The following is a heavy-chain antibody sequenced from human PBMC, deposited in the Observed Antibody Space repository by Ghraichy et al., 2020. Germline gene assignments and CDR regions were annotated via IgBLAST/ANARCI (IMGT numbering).Heavy chain of an antibody. CDR1: GGSISSYY. J-gene: IGHJ5*02. D-gene: IGHD4-11*01. Sequence: SETLSLTCTVSGGSISSYYWSWIRQPPGKGLEWIGYIYYSGSTNYNPSLKSRVTISVDTSKNQFSLKLSSVTAADTAVYYCAREGATVTTDPGGFDPWGQGTLVTVSS. CDR2: IYYSGST. CDR3: AREGATVTTDPGGFDP. V-gene: IGHV4-59*01.